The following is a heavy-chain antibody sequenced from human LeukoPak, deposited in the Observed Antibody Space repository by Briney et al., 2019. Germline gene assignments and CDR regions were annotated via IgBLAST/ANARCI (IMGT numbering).Heavy chain of an antibody. V-gene: IGHV3-7*01. Sequence: GGSLRLSCAAPGFTFSSYWMSWVRQAPGKGLEWVANIKQDGSEKYYVDSVKGRFTISRDNAKNSLYLQMNSLRAEDTAVYYCARDYSGYAAYSDYWGQGTLVTVSS. CDR1: GFTFSSYW. CDR3: ARDYSGYAAYSDY. CDR2: IKQDGSEK. D-gene: IGHD5-12*01. J-gene: IGHJ4*02.